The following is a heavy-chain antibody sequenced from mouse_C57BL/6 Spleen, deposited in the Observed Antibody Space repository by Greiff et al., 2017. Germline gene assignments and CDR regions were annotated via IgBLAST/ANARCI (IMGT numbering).Heavy chain of an antibody. CDR3: AREGLGRGDY. Sequence: QVQLQQSGPELVKPGASVKISCKASGYAFSSSWMNWVKQRPGKGLEWIGRIYPGDGDTNYNGKFKGKATLTADKSSSTAYMQLSSLTSEDSAVYFCAREGLGRGDYWGQGTTLTVSS. D-gene: IGHD4-1*01. CDR2: IYPGDGDT. CDR1: GYAFSSSW. J-gene: IGHJ2*01. V-gene: IGHV1-82*01.